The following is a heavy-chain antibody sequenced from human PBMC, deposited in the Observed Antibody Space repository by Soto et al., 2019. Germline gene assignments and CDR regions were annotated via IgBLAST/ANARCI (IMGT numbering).Heavy chain of an antibody. CDR2: ISYDGDDQ. Sequence: QLVESGGGVVQPGTSLRLSCVASGFTLSSYGMHWVRQAPGKGLEWVAAISYDGDDQYYGDSVRGRFTISRDNSESTVYLQMNSRRADGTGVYYCAKDGGHMAVAAITGGGDFHIWGRGTMVAVSS. J-gene: IGHJ3*02. D-gene: IGHD6-19*01. V-gene: IGHV3-30*18. CDR1: GFTLSSYG. CDR3: AKDGGHMAVAAITGGGDFHI.